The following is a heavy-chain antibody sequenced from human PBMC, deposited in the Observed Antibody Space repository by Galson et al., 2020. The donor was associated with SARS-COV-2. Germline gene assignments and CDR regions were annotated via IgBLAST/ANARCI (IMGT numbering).Heavy chain of an antibody. CDR1: GFSFGTYA. CDR2: IWSNGINK. D-gene: IGHD6-19*01. V-gene: IGHV3-33*01. Sequence: GESLKISCVASGFSFGTYAFHWVRQAPGKGLEWVAVIWSNGINKYYGDSVKGRFTISRDNSKNTLNLQMNSLTVEDTATYFCATSIQVAGAIDYWGQGTVVTVSS. CDR3: ATSIQVAGAIDY. J-gene: IGHJ4*02.